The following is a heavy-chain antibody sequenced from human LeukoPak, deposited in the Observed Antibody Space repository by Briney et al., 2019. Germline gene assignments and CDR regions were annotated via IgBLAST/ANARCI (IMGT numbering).Heavy chain of an antibody. Sequence: GGSLRLSCAASGFTFSGYSMNWIRQAPGKGLEWVSSFGTRSTSIYHAGSVKGRFAISRDNAKNSLYLQMNSLRAEDTALYYCAREVSEGFDFWGQGTLVTVSS. J-gene: IGHJ4*02. V-gene: IGHV3-21*01. CDR1: GFTFSGYS. CDR3: AREVSEGFDF. CDR2: FGTRSTSI. D-gene: IGHD3-22*01.